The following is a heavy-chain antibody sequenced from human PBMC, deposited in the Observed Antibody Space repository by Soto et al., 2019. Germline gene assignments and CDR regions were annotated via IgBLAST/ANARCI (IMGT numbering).Heavy chain of an antibody. CDR3: ATAEVDY. CDR1: GYTFGNHW. Sequence: GGSLRLSCAVAGYTFGNHWMHWVRQAPGKGLEWVSRMNSDGSIINYADSVKGRFTVSRDNAKNTLYLQMNSLRVEDTAVYYCATAEVDYWGPGTLVTVSS. CDR2: MNSDGSII. V-gene: IGHV3-74*01. J-gene: IGHJ4*02.